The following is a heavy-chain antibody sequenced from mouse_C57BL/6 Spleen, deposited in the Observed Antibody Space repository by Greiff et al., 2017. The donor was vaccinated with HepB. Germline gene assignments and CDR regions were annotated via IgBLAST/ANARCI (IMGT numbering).Heavy chain of an antibody. J-gene: IGHJ4*01. CDR1: GFNIKDDY. CDR2: IDPENGDT. D-gene: IGHD1-1*01. Sequence: DVQLQESGAELVRPGASVKLSCTASGFNIKDDYMHWVKQRPEQGLEWIGWIDPENGDTEYASKFQGKATITADTSSNTAYLQLSSLTSEDTAVYYCTTDYGSKVAMDYWGQGTSVTVSS. CDR3: TTDYGSKVAMDY. V-gene: IGHV14-4*01.